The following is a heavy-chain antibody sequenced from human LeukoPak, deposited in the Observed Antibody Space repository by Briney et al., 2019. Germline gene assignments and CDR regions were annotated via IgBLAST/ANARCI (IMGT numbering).Heavy chain of an antibody. D-gene: IGHD5-24*01. V-gene: IGHV1-69*04. CDR3: ARKDGPSFDY. CDR1: GGTFSSYA. Sequence: SVKVSCKASGGTFSSYAISWVRQAPGQGLEWMGRIIPILGIANYAQKFQGRVTMTRDTSTSTVYMELSSLRSEDTAVYYCARKDGPSFDYWGQGTLVTVSP. J-gene: IGHJ4*02. CDR2: IIPILGIA.